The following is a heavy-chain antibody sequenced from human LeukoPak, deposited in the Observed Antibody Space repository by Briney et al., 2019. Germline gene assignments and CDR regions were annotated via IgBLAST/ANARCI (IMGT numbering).Heavy chain of an antibody. V-gene: IGHV1-69*04. Sequence: SVKVSCKASGGTFSSYTISWVRQAPGQGLEWMGRIIPILGIANYAQKFQGRVTITADKSTSTAYMELSSLRSEDTAVYYCPRDLPYDSSGYSAAFDIWGQGTMVTVSS. J-gene: IGHJ3*02. D-gene: IGHD3-22*01. CDR3: PRDLPYDSSGYSAAFDI. CDR1: GGTFSSYT. CDR2: IIPILGIA.